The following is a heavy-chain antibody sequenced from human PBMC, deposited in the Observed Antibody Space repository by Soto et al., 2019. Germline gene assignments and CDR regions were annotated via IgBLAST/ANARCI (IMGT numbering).Heavy chain of an antibody. CDR3: ATDLGLTAFMYYFDC. J-gene: IGHJ4*02. Sequence: PGVSLRRSCAASGFTFSSYAMSWVLRGPGTGLEWVLGISGSAGNKYYADSVKGLFTISRDNSTNTLYLQMNSLRAEDTAVYYCATDLGLTAFMYYFDCWRQGTLVTVFS. D-gene: IGHD2-8*01. CDR1: GFTFSSYA. V-gene: IGHV3-23*01. CDR2: ISGSAGNK.